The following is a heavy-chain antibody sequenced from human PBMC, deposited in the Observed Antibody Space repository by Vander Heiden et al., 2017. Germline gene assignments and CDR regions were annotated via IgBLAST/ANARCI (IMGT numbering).Heavy chain of an antibody. CDR3: VKEGEVAGDVFFHH. V-gene: IGHV1-18*01. J-gene: IGHJ1*01. CDR1: GYTFTTYG. CDR2: ISAYYANT. D-gene: IGHD6-19*01. Sequence: QVQLVQSGDEAKKPGASVKVSCKTSGYTFTTYGISCMRQAPGQGLEWMRWISAYYANTNYAQKRQGRVTMTRDTSTNTAYLELRSLRSDDAAVYYCVKEGEVAGDVFFHHWGQGTLVTVSS.